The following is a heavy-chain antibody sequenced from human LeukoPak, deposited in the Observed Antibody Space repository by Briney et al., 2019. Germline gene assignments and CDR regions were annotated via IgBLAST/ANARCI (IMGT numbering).Heavy chain of an antibody. J-gene: IGHJ4*02. CDR3: ARGSDRSKVAY. D-gene: IGHD3-22*01. CDR2: IHPSGGI. CDR1: GGSFSGNY. V-gene: IGHV4-34*01. Sequence: SETLSLTCGVYGGSFSGNYWSWIRQSPGRGLEWIGEIHPSGGINYNPSLESRVTISPDTSKNQFSLKLISVTAADTAVYYCARGSDRSKVAYWGQGTLVTVSS.